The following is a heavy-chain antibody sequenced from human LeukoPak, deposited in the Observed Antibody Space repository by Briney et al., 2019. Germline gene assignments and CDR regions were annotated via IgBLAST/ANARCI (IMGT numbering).Heavy chain of an antibody. V-gene: IGHV4-39*01. J-gene: IGHJ6*04. Sequence: KPAETLSLTCTVSGVSISSSNYYWGWIRQPPGKGLEWLGRIYYRGSPYYSPSLKGRVTISVDTSKTQFYLKLTSVTAADTAVYYCARPYSSSSPGMVDVWGKGTTATVSS. D-gene: IGHD6-13*01. CDR3: ARPYSSSSPGMVDV. CDR2: IYYRGSP. CDR1: GVSISSSNYY.